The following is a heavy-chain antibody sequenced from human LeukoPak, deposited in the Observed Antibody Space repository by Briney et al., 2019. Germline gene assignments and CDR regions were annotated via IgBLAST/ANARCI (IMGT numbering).Heavy chain of an antibody. D-gene: IGHD4-17*01. V-gene: IGHV3-7*01. CDR3: ARVGYGDGVIDY. J-gene: IGHJ4*02. Sequence: GGSLRLSCEASGFSVSNYWMSWVRQAPGKGLEWLANIKHDGGERFHVDSVEGRFSISRDNAKDSLYLQMNNLRAEDTAVYFCARVGYGDGVIDYWGQGTLVTVSS. CDR2: IKHDGGER. CDR1: GFSVSNYW.